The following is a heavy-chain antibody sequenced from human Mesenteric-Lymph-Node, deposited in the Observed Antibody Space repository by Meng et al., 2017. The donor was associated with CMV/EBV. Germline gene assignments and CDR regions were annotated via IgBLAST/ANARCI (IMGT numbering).Heavy chain of an antibody. V-gene: IGHV1-18*01. D-gene: IGHD6-13*01. J-gene: IGHJ6*04. CDR3: AREAVLAAAGTHGSQDYYYGMDV. CDR2: ISTYNGDT. Sequence: ASVKVSCKASGYTFTSYGISWVRQAPGQGLEWMGWISTYNGDTNYAQRLQGRVTMTTDTSTRTAYLELRSLSSDDTAMYYCAREAVLAAAGTHGSQDYYYGMDVWGKGTTVTVSS. CDR1: GYTFTSYG.